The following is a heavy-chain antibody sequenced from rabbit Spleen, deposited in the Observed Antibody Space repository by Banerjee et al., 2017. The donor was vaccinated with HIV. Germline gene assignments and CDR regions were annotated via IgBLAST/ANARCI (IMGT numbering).Heavy chain of an antibody. CDR3: ARDLVAVIGWNFNL. J-gene: IGHJ4*01. CDR1: GFSFSDRDV. CDR2: INASTGKP. Sequence: LEESGGGLVQPEGSLALTCKASGFSFSDRDVMCWVRQAPGKGLEWIACINASTGKPVYATWASGRFTISRTSSTTVTLRMTSLTAADRATYFCARDLVAVIGWNFNLWGPGTLVTVS. D-gene: IGHD1-1*01. V-gene: IGHV1S45*01.